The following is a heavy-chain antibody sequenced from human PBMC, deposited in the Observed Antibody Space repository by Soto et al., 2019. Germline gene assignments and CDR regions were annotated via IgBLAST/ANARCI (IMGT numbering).Heavy chain of an antibody. Sequence: QVQLVQSGAEVKKPGASVKVSCKASGYTLSNYAITWVRQAPGQGLEWMGWISGYNGNTNYAQKLQGRVTMTTDTSTSTVYRELRSPRSADTPVYYCARDTTYSSGWNFDYWGHGTQVTVSS. CDR2: ISGYNGNT. CDR1: GYTLSNYA. J-gene: IGHJ4*01. V-gene: IGHV1-18*01. D-gene: IGHD6-19*01. CDR3: ARDTTYSSGWNFDY.